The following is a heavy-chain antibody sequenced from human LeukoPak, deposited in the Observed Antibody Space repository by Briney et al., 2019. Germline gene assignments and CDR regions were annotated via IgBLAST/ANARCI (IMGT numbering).Heavy chain of an antibody. CDR2: TYYRSKWYN. D-gene: IGHD7-27*01. Sequence: SQTLSLTCAISGDSVSTNSATWNWIRQSPSRGLEWLVRTYYRSKWYNDYAVSVKSRITINPDTSKNQFSLQLNSVTPEDTAVYYCARDQGLGRNAFDIWGQGTMVTVSS. CDR1: GDSVSTNSAT. CDR3: ARDQGLGRNAFDI. V-gene: IGHV6-1*01. J-gene: IGHJ3*02.